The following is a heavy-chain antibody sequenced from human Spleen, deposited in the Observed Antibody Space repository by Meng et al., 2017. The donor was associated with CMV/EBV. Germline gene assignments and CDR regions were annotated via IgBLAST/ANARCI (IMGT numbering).Heavy chain of an antibody. V-gene: IGHV3-30*02. CDR2: IRYDGSNK. CDR3: AKDLMDGMDV. D-gene: IGHD2-8*01. J-gene: IGHJ6*02. CDR1: GFTFSSYG. Sequence: GESLKIPCAASGFTFSSYGMHWVRQAPGKGLEWVAFIRYDGSNKYYADSVKGRFTISRDNSKNTLYLQMNSLRAEDTAVYYCAKDLMDGMDVWGQGTTVTVSS.